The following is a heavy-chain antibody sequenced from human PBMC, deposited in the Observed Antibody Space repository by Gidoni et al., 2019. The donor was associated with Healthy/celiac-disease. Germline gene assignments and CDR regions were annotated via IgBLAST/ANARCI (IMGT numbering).Heavy chain of an antibody. CDR2: ISSSSSTI. J-gene: IGHJ6*02. CDR3: ARVSSLTYYYGMDV. V-gene: IGHV3-48*02. Sequence: EVQLVEFGGGSVQPGGSLRLSCAASGFSFSGYSMNWVRQAPGKGLEWVSYISSSSSTIYYADSVKGRFTISRGDGKNSLYLQMNSLRDEDTAVYYCARVSSLTYYYGMDVWGQGTTVTVSS. D-gene: IGHD2-8*01. CDR1: GFSFSGYS.